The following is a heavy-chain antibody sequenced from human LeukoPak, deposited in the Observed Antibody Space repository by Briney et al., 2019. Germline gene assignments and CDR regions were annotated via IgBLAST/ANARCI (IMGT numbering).Heavy chain of an antibody. Sequence: SETLSLTCAVYGGSFSGYYWSWIRQPPGKGLEWIGEINHSGSTNYNPSLKSRVTISVDTSKNQFSLKLSSVTAADTAVYYCATGPYDYVWESYRYVYFDYWGQGTLVTVSS. CDR1: GGSFSGYY. J-gene: IGHJ4*02. V-gene: IGHV4-34*01. D-gene: IGHD3-16*02. CDR2: INHSGST. CDR3: ATGPYDYVWESYRYVYFDY.